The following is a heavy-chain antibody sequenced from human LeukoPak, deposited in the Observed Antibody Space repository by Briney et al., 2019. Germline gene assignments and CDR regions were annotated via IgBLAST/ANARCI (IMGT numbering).Heavy chain of an antibody. CDR3: ASTPYYDILTGYYSAFDI. CDR2: ISSSSSYI. Sequence: PGGSLRLSCAASGFTFSSYSMNWVRQAPGKGLEWVSSISSSSSYIYYADSVKGRFTISRDNAKNSLYLQMNSLRAEDTAVYYCASTPYYDILTGYYSAFDIWGQGTMVTVSS. CDR1: GFTFSSYS. D-gene: IGHD3-9*01. J-gene: IGHJ3*02. V-gene: IGHV3-21*01.